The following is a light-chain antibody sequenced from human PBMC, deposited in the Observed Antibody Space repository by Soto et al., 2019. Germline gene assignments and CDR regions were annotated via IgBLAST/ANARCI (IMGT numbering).Light chain of an antibody. Sequence: DIQMTQAPSSLSASVGDRVTITCRARQDISTYLAWYQQKPGKVPKLLISAAYTLQSGVPPRFRCSGSGTDFTLTISSLQPEDVATYYCQKYDNAPLTFGGGTKVEIK. CDR2: AAY. V-gene: IGKV1-27*01. CDR1: QDISTY. CDR3: QKYDNAPLT. J-gene: IGKJ4*01.